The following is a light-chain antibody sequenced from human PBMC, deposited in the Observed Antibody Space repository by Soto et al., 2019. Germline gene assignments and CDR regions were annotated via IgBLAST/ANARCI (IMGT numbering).Light chain of an antibody. CDR3: QQRSTWLPLT. CDR2: DAA. V-gene: IGKV3-11*01. J-gene: IGKJ4*01. Sequence: EIVLTQSPATLSLSPGERATLSCRASQSVRTYLAWYQQKPGQAPRLLIYDAATRVTDIPARFSGSGSGTDFTLTISSLEPEDFGVYYCQQRSTWLPLTFGGGTKVEIK. CDR1: QSVRTY.